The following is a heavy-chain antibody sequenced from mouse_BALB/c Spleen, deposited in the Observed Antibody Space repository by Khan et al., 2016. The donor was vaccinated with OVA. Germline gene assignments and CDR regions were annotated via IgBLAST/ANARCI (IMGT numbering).Heavy chain of an antibody. CDR2: IYPGSANT. J-gene: IGHJ3*01. D-gene: IGHD2-2*01. CDR3: ARWGSGSFGF. V-gene: IGHV1-77*01. CDR1: GYTFTDFY. Sequence: QVQLKQSGAELARPGASVKLSCKTSGYTFTDFYINWVKQRTGQGLEWIGDIYPGSANTYYNEKFKGKATLTVDKSSSTAYMQLSSPTSEDSAVYCCARWGSGSFGFWGQGTLVTVSA.